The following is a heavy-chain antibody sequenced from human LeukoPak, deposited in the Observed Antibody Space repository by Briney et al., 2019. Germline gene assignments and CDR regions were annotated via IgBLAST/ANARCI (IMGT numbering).Heavy chain of an antibody. CDR1: GGSIRGGIYY. J-gene: IGHJ6*03. V-gene: IGHV4-61*02. CDR3: ARLRSLNYYGSGSYYPTYYYYYYYMDV. Sequence: SSETLSLTCTVSGGSIRGGIYYWSWIRQPAGKGLEWIGRIYTSGSTNYNPSLKSRVTISVDTSKNQFSLKLSSVTAADTAVYYCARLRSLNYYGSGSYYPTYYYYYYYMDVWGKGTTVTISS. D-gene: IGHD3-10*01. CDR2: IYTSGST.